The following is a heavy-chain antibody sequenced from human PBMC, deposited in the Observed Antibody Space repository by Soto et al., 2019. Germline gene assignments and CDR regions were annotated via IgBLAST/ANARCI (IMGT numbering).Heavy chain of an antibody. CDR1: GVSISSYY. Sequence: SETLSLTYTVSGVSISSYYWSWLRQPPGKGLEWIGYIYYSGSTNYNPSLKSRVTISVDTSKNQFSLKLSSVTAADTAVYYCARDRRGVGYCTNGVCYNNWFDPWGQGTLVTVSS. CDR3: ARDRRGVGYCTNGVCYNNWFDP. J-gene: IGHJ5*02. CDR2: IYYSGST. D-gene: IGHD2-8*01. V-gene: IGHV4-59*01.